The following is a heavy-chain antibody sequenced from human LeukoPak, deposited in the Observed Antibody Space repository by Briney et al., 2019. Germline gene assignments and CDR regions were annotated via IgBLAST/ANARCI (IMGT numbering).Heavy chain of an antibody. CDR3: ARHHVIAATGHFDY. CDR2: IYYSGST. J-gene: IGHJ4*02. V-gene: IGHV4-59*01. Sequence: PSETLSLTCSVAGGSITSYHWSWLRQPPGKALEWSGYIYYSGSTNYNPSLKSRVTISVDASKNQFSLKLSSVTAADTAVYYCARHHVIAATGHFDYWGQGSLVTVSS. CDR1: GGSITSYH. D-gene: IGHD6-13*01.